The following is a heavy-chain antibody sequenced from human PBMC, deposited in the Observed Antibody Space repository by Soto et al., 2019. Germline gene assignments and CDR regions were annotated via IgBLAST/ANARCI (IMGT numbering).Heavy chain of an antibody. CDR3: ARVGVGDGDYGVSRFDP. CDR2: INHSGTT. V-gene: IGHV4-34*01. Sequence: QVQLQQWGAGLLKPSETLSLTCAVYGGSFSGYYWSWIRQPPGKGLEWIGEINHSGTTNYNPSLKSRVTISVATSKNHFSLRRSSVPAADTAVYYCARVGVGDGDYGVSRFDPGGQGTLVTVSS. J-gene: IGHJ5*02. D-gene: IGHD4-17*01. CDR1: GGSFSGYY.